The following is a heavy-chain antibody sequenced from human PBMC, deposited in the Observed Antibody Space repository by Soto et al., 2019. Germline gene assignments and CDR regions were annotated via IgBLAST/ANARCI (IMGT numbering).Heavy chain of an antibody. D-gene: IGHD5-18*01. CDR3: TRSYGYTFGGSLDN. CDR1: GDTFNSYG. CDR2: IITAFGTT. J-gene: IGHJ4*01. Sequence: QVQLVQSGPEVKKPGSSVKVSCKASGDTFNSYGITWVRQAPGQGLERLGGIITAFGTTSYAQNFQDRLTITADEAATTDHMELSSLTSHHTGMYYCTRSYGYTFGGSLDNWGHGTLVTVSS. V-gene: IGHV1-69*01.